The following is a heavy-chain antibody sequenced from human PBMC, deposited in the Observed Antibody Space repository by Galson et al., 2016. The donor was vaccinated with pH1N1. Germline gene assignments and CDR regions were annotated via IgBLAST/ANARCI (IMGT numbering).Heavy chain of an antibody. V-gene: IGHV1-46*01. CDR1: GYTFTNYH. J-gene: IGHJ4*02. Sequence: SVKVSCKASGYTFTNYHIHWVRQAPGQGLEWLGIINPDAGNTNYPQEFQGRVTMTRDTSTSTVYMELSSLRSEDTAVYFCARELKGGFFDYWGQGTLVTVSS. D-gene: IGHD3-16*01. CDR2: INPDAGNT. CDR3: ARELKGGFFDY.